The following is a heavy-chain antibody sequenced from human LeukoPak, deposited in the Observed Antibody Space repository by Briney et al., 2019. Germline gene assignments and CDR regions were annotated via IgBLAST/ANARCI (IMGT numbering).Heavy chain of an antibody. V-gene: IGHV3-23*01. D-gene: IGHD2-8*01. CDR2: ISGSGGST. CDR1: GFTFSSYA. CDR3: AKADCTNGVCKDYFDY. Sequence: QPGGSLRLSCAASGFTFSSYAMSWVRQAPGKGLEWVSAISGSGGSTYYADSVKGRFTISRDNSMNTLYLQMNSLRAEDTAVYYCAKADCTNGVCKDYFDYWGQGTLVTVSS. J-gene: IGHJ4*02.